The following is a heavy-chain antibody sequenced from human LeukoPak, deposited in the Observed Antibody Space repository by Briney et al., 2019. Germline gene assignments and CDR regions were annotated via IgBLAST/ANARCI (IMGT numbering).Heavy chain of an antibody. D-gene: IGHD3-10*01. CDR3: ARELRGLKSWFDP. CDR1: GFTFSSYA. CDR2: ISSSSSTI. J-gene: IGHJ5*02. V-gene: IGHV3-48*01. Sequence: AGGSLRLSCAASGFTFSSYAMSWVRQAPGKGLEWVSYISSSSSTIYYADSVKGRFTISRDNAKNSLYLQMNSLRAEDTAVYYCARELRGLKSWFDPWGQGTLVTVSS.